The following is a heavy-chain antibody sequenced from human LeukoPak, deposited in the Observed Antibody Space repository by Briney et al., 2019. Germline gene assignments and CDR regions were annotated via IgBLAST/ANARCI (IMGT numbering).Heavy chain of an antibody. CDR2: INHSGST. Sequence: PSETLSLTCAVYGGSFSGYYWSWIRQPPGKGLEWIGEINHSGSTNYNPSLKSRVTISVDTSKNQFPLKLSSVTAADTAVYYCARACCSGGSCYSGLTYYYYYYGMDVWGQGTTVTVSS. CDR3: ARACCSGGSCYSGLTYYYYYYGMDV. V-gene: IGHV4-34*01. D-gene: IGHD2-15*01. J-gene: IGHJ6*02. CDR1: GGSFSGYY.